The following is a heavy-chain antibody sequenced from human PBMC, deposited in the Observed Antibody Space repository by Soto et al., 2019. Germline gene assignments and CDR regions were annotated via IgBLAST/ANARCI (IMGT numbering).Heavy chain of an antibody. CDR3: TKDPKYCNSGGCFHSQGPPGY. V-gene: IGHV3-23*01. Sequence: GGSLRLSCAASGFTFTTYAMGWVRQAPGKGLEWVSAISGSGGDTYYADSVKGRFTISRDNSKNTLYLQMNSLRVEDTAIYYCTKDPKYCNSGGCFHSQGPPGYWGQGTLVTVSS. J-gene: IGHJ4*02. D-gene: IGHD2-15*01. CDR2: ISGSGGDT. CDR1: GFTFTTYA.